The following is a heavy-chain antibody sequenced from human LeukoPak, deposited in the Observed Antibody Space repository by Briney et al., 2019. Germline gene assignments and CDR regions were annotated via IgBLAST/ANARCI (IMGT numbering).Heavy chain of an antibody. CDR1: GFIFSSNA. CDR3: VKDPGGGYCSGGSCSY. D-gene: IGHD2-15*01. Sequence: GGSLRLSCAASGFIFSSNAMSWVRQAPGKGLEWVSCIGDTGTNTFYADSVKGRFTISRDNSKSTVYLQMNSLRAEDTAIYYCVKDPGGGYCSGGSCSYWGQGTLVTVSS. J-gene: IGHJ4*02. V-gene: IGHV3-23*01. CDR2: IGDTGTNT.